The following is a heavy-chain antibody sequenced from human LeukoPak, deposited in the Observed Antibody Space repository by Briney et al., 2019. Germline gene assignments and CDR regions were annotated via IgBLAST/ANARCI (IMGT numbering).Heavy chain of an antibody. D-gene: IGHD3-3*01. CDR1: GGSFSGYY. V-gene: IGHV4-34*01. CDR2: INHSGST. CDR3: ARGRLHYDFWSGYLGAFDI. J-gene: IGHJ3*02. Sequence: SETLSLTCAVYGGSFSGYYWSWIRQPPGKGLEWIGEINHSGSTNYNPSPKSRVTISVDTSKNQFSLKLSSVTAADTAVYYCARGRLHYDFWSGYLGAFDIWGQGTMVTVSS.